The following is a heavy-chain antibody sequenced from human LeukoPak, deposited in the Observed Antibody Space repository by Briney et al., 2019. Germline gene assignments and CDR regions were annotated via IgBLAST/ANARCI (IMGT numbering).Heavy chain of an antibody. D-gene: IGHD2-15*01. V-gene: IGHV3-74*01. CDR2: INNDGSTI. CDR1: GFTFSSYW. J-gene: IGHJ4*02. Sequence: GGSLRLSCAASGFTFSSYWVHWVRQAPGKGLEWVSRINNDGSTINYADSVEGRFTISRDNAQNTLYLQMDSLRAEDTAIYFCARAGYYRFDYWGQGTLVTVSS. CDR3: ARAGYYRFDY.